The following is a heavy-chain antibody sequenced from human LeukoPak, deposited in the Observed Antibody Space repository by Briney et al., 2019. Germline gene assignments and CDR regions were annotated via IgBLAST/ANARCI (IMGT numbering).Heavy chain of an antibody. V-gene: IGHV4-4*07. CDR3: ARDMSSGWSFDY. J-gene: IGHJ4*02. CDR1: GGSISSYY. Sequence: SETLSLTCTVSGGSISSYYWSWIRQPAGKGLEWIGRIYTSGSTNYNPSLKSRFTMSVATSKNQFSLKLSSVTAADTAVYYCARDMSSGWSFDYWGQGTLVTVSS. D-gene: IGHD6-19*01. CDR2: IYTSGST.